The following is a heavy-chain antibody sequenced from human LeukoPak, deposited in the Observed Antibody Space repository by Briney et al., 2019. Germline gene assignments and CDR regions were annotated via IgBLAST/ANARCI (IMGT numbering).Heavy chain of an antibody. D-gene: IGHD5-24*01. CDR3: AKGLRAVDASNYYFDS. Sequence: GGSLRLSCAASGFTFRNYAMSWVLQAPGKGLEWVSAVSGIGSTYYADSVKGRFTISRDGSKNTLYLQMNNLRAEDTAVYYCAKGLRAVDASNYYFDSWGQGTLVTVSS. CDR2: VSGIGST. J-gene: IGHJ4*02. CDR1: GFTFRNYA. V-gene: IGHV3-23*01.